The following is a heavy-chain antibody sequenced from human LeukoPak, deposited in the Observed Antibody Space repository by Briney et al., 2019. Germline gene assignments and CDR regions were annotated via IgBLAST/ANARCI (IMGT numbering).Heavy chain of an antibody. CDR3: ARAGSWYWEYYFDY. Sequence: GASVKVSCKASGYTFTSYGISWVRQAPGQGLEWMGWISAYNGNTNHAQKLQGRVTMTTGTSTSTAYMELRSLRSDDTAVYYCARAGSWYWEYYFDYWGQGTLVTVSS. CDR2: ISAYNGNT. V-gene: IGHV1-18*01. J-gene: IGHJ4*02. CDR1: GYTFTSYG. D-gene: IGHD6-13*01.